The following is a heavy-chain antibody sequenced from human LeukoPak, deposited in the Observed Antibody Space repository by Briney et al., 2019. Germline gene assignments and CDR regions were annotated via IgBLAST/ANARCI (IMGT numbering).Heavy chain of an antibody. D-gene: IGHD3-10*01. CDR3: AKDMEYYGSGSYDY. CDR1: GFTFDDYA. J-gene: IGHJ4*02. CDR2: ISWNSGSI. V-gene: IGHV3-9*01. Sequence: PGGSLRLSCAASGFTFDDYAMHWVRQAPGKGLEWVSGISWNSGSIGYADSVKGRFTISRDNAKNSLYLQMNSLRAEDTALYYCAKDMEYYGSGSYDYWGQGTLVTVSS.